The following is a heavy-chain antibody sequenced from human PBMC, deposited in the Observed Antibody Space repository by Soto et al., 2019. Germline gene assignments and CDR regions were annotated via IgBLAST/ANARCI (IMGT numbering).Heavy chain of an antibody. V-gene: IGHV4-39*01. Sequence: WETLSLTCSVSVGSISSINYHWGWIRQSPGKGLEWIGSLYSSGQTYYKPSLKSRVTISGDTSKNQFSLKLSSVTAADTAVYFCARSAFFERLTHYYYMDVWGMGTTVTVSS. J-gene: IGHJ6*03. CDR1: VGSISSINYH. CDR2: LYSSGQT. CDR3: ARSAFFERLTHYYYMDV. D-gene: IGHD3-3*01.